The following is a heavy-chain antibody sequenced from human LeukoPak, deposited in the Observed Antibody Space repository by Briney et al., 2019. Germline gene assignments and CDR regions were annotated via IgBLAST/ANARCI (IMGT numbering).Heavy chain of an antibody. CDR1: GYTLTSYG. CDR2: ISSYNGNT. CDR3: ARDRTGNNWFDP. Sequence: ASVKVSCKASGYTLTSYGISWVRQAPGQGLEWMGWISSYNGNTNYAQKFQGRVTMTTDTSTSTAYMELRSLRYDDTAVYYCARDRTGNNWFDPWGQGTLVTVSS. J-gene: IGHJ5*01. V-gene: IGHV1-18*01. D-gene: IGHD1-1*01.